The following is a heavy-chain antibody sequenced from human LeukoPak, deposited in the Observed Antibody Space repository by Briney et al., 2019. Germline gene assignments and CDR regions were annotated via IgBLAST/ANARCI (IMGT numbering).Heavy chain of an antibody. CDR1: GDSVSSNSAA. V-gene: IGHV6-1*01. Sequence: SQTLSLTCAISGDSVSSNSAAWNWIRQSPSRGLEWLGRTYYRSKWYNDYAVSVKSRITINPDTSKNQFSLQLNSVTPEDTAMYYCARAPQRGWLYYYYMDVWGKGTTVTVSS. CDR3: ARAPQRGWLYYYYMDV. CDR2: TYYRSKWYN. J-gene: IGHJ6*03. D-gene: IGHD5-24*01.